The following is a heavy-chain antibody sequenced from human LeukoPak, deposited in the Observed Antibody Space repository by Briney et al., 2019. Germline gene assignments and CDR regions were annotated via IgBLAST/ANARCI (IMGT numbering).Heavy chain of an antibody. V-gene: IGHV3-53*01. D-gene: IGHD6-19*01. Sequence: PGGSLTLSCAASGVTVSSSYLSWVRQAPGRGLEWVSVIYGGRDTYYAHSVKGRYIISRDNSRNTLYLQMSSLRAEDTAVYYCVRSYSSGWFDYWGQGTLVTVSS. J-gene: IGHJ4*02. CDR2: IYGGRDT. CDR1: GVTVSSSY. CDR3: VRSYSSGWFDY.